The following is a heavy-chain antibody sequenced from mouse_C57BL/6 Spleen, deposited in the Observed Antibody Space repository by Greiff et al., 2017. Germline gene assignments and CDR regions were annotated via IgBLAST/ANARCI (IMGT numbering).Heavy chain of an antibody. D-gene: IGHD3-2*02. CDR2: ISDGGSYT. J-gene: IGHJ2*01. CDR3: AREADSSGYHY. CDR1: GFTFSSYA. V-gene: IGHV5-4*01. Sequence: EVHLVESGGGLVKPGGSLKLSCAASGFTFSSYAMSWVRQTPEKRLEWVATISDGGSYTYYPDNVKGRFIISRDNAKNNLYLQMSHLKSEDTAMYYCAREADSSGYHYWGQGTTLTVSS.